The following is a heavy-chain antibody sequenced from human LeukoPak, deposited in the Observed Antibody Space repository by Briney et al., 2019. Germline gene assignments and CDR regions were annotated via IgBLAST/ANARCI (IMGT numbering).Heavy chain of an antibody. J-gene: IGHJ6*03. V-gene: IGHV3-30*18. CDR3: ANGYCTNGVCYPYYYYYMDV. CDR1: GFTFSSYG. CDR2: ISYDGSNQ. Sequence: SGGSLRLSCAASGFTFSSYGMHWVRQAPGKGLEWVAVISYDGSNQYYADSVKGRFTISRDNSKNTLYLQMNSLRAEDRAVYYCANGYCTNGVCYPYYYYYMDVWGKGTTVTVSS. D-gene: IGHD2-8*01.